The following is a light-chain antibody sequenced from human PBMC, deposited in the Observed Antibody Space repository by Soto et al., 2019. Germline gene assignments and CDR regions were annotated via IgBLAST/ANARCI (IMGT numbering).Light chain of an antibody. J-gene: IGLJ1*01. CDR2: ENN. CDR3: GTWDSSLRGV. Sequence: QSVLTQPPSVSAAPGQKVTISCSGSSSNIGNGYLSWYQQLPGTAPKFLIYENNKRPSVIPDRFSGSKSGTSATLVITGLQTGDEADYYCGTWDSSLRGVFGTGTKLTVL. V-gene: IGLV1-51*02. CDR1: SSNIGNGY.